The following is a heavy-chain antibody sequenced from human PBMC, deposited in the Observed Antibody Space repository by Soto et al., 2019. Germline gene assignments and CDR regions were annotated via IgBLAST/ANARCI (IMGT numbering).Heavy chain of an antibody. D-gene: IGHD2-15*01. Sequence: EVQLVESGGGLVKPGGSLRLSCAASGFTFSNAWMSWVRQAPGKGLEWVGRIKSKTDGGTTDYAAPVKGRFTISRDDSKITLYLQMNSLKTEYTDVYYCTTDYCSGGRCYSSYCAVWGRGTLVTV. CDR1: GFTFSNAW. CDR3: TTDYCSGGRCYSSYCAV. V-gene: IGHV3-15*01. J-gene: IGHJ2*01. CDR2: IKSKTDGGTT.